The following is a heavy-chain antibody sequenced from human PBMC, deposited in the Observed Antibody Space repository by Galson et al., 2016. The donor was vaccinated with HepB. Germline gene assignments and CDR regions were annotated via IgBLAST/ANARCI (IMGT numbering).Heavy chain of an antibody. CDR2: IFWDDDK. CDR1: EFSLRSSGVG. D-gene: IGHD6-13*01. CDR3: AHMGSSSSWHFDS. Sequence: PALVKPTQTLTLTCACSEFSLRSSGVGVGWIRQPPGKALEWLALIFWDDDKRYSPALKSRLTITMDTFNNQVVLTLTNVDPVDTATYFCAHMGSSSSWHFDSWGQGVLVTVSS. V-gene: IGHV2-5*02. J-gene: IGHJ4*02.